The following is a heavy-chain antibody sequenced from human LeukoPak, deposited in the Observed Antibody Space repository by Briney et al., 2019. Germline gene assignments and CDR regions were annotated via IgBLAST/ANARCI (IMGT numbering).Heavy chain of an antibody. CDR3: ARAPRGSYTLFDY. Sequence: KTSETLSLTCTVSGGSISSYYWSWIRQPPGKGLEWIGYIYYSGSTNYNPSLKSRVTISVDTSKNQFSLKLSSVTAADTAVYYCARAPRGSYTLFDYWGQGTLVTVSS. CDR1: GGSISSYY. V-gene: IGHV4-59*01. D-gene: IGHD1-26*01. CDR2: IYYSGST. J-gene: IGHJ4*02.